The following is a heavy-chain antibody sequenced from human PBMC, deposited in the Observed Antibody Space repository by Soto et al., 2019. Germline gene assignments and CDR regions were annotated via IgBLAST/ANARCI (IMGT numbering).Heavy chain of an antibody. J-gene: IGHJ6*02. V-gene: IGHV3-53*01. CDR2: IYSGGST. D-gene: IGHD3-10*01. CDR1: GLTVSNNY. CDR3: ARVNYXGSGTFYKPDYYYGMDV. Sequence: GGSLRLSCAASGLTVSNNYMAWVRQAPGKGLEWVSIIYSGGSTYHADSVQGRFTLSRDTSKNTLFLQMNSLRVEDTAVYYCARVNYXGSGTFYKPDYYYGMDVWGQGTTVTVSS.